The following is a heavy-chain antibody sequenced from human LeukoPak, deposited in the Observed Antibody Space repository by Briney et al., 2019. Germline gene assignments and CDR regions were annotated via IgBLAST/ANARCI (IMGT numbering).Heavy chain of an antibody. CDR1: GFTFISYS. Sequence: GGSLTLTCAASGFTFISYSMNWVRQAPGKGLEWVSFISSSSSYIYYADSVKGRFTISRDNAKNSLYLQMNSLRAEDTAVYYCARGERNWKYKAPDYCGQETLVTVSS. CDR3: ARGERNWKYKAPDY. J-gene: IGHJ4*02. CDR2: ISSSSSYI. D-gene: IGHD1-7*01. V-gene: IGHV3-21*01.